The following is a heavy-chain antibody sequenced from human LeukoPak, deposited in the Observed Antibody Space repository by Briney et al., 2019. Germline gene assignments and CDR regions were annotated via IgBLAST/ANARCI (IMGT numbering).Heavy chain of an antibody. CDR3: AKGGHSVIVVKIDY. CDR1: GFTFSSYA. D-gene: IGHD3-22*01. CDR2: ISGSGGST. Sequence: GGSLRLSCTASGFTFSSYAMSWVRQAPGKGLEWVSAISGSGGSTYYADSVKGRFTISRDNSKNTLYLQMNSLRAEDTAVYYCAKGGHSVIVVKIDYWGQGTLVTVSS. V-gene: IGHV3-23*01. J-gene: IGHJ4*02.